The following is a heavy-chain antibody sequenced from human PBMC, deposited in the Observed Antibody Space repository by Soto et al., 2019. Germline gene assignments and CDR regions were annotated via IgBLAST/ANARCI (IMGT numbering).Heavy chain of an antibody. CDR3: ARVITIFGVVIQYYYGMDV. CDR2: IIPIFGTA. V-gene: IGHV1-69*13. Sequence: ASVKVSCKASGGTFSSYAISWVRQAPGQGLEWMGGIIPIFGTANYAQKFQGRVTITADESTSTAYMELSSLRSEDTAVYYCARVITIFGVVIQYYYGMDVWGQGTTVTVSS. CDR1: GGTFSSYA. D-gene: IGHD3-3*01. J-gene: IGHJ6*02.